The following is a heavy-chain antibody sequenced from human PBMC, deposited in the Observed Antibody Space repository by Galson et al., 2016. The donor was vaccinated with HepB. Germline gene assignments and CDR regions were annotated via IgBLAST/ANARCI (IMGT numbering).Heavy chain of an antibody. Sequence: SLRLSCAASGFNFSGSTMHWVRQASGKGLEWVGRIKIKANNYATTYAESVKGRFTISRDDSRNTAFLQMSSLKTEDTAVYYCTRPFRENNSEDYWGQGTLVTVSS. D-gene: IGHD1-1*01. V-gene: IGHV3-73*01. CDR3: TRPFRENNSEDY. CDR2: IKIKANNYAT. CDR1: GFNFSGST. J-gene: IGHJ4*02.